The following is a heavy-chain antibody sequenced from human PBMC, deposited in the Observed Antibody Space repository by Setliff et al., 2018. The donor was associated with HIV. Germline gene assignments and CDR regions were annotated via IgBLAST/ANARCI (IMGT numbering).Heavy chain of an antibody. J-gene: IGHJ3*02. V-gene: IGHV1-2*02. CDR2: INPNSGGT. D-gene: IGHD3-22*01. CDR3: ARGAVTYYYDGSGCDAFDI. Sequence: ASVKVSCKTSGYTFTDYSIHWVRQAPGQGLEWMGWINPNSGGTNFAQKFQGRITMTRDTSTSTAYMELRSLRSDDTAIYYCARGAVTYYYDGSGCDAFDIWGQGTMVTVSS. CDR1: GYTFTDYS.